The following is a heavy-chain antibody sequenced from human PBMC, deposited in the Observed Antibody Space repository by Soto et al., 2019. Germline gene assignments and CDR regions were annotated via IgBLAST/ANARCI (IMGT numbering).Heavy chain of an antibody. CDR2: IYPGDSDT. CDR3: AGGGVRGVITRTRDYYGMDV. J-gene: IGHJ6*02. CDR1: GYSFTSYW. V-gene: IGHV5-51*01. D-gene: IGHD3-10*01. Sequence: GESLKISCKGSGYSFTSYWIGWVRQMPGKGLEWMGIIYPGDSDTRYSPSFLGQVTISADKSISTAYLQWSSLKASDTAMYYCAGGGVRGVITRTRDYYGMDVWGQGTTVTVS.